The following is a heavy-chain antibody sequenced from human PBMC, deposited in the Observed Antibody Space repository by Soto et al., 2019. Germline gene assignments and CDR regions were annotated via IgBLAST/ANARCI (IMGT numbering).Heavy chain of an antibody. D-gene: IGHD5-12*01. Sequence: QVQLVQSGAEVKKPGASVKVSCKASGYTFTSYGIRWVRQAPGQGLEWMGWISAYKVNTNYAQKLQGRXTXTXXTSTSTAYMELRSLRSDDTAVYYCARDFNIGGMDVWGQGTTVTVSS. CDR3: ARDFNIGGMDV. CDR1: GYTFTSYG. V-gene: IGHV1-18*01. CDR2: ISAYKVNT. J-gene: IGHJ6*02.